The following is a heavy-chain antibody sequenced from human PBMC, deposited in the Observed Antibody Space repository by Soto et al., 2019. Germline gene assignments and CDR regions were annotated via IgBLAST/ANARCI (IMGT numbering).Heavy chain of an antibody. D-gene: IGHD3-10*01. V-gene: IGHV3-33*01. CDR1: GFTFSSYG. CDR3: ARGGYYYGSGSYSLSN. Sequence: GGSLRLSCAASGFTFSSYGMHWVRQAPGKGLEWVAVIWYDGSNKYYADSVKGRFTISRDNSKNTLYLQMNSLRAEDTAVYYCARGGYYYGSGSYSLSNWGQGTLVTVSS. J-gene: IGHJ4*02. CDR2: IWYDGSNK.